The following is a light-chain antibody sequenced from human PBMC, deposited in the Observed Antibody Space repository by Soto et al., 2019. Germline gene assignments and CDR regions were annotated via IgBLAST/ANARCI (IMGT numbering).Light chain of an antibody. Sequence: EIVMTQSPVTLSVSPGESATLSCRASQSVGSNLAWYQQRPGQAPRLLIYGASTSATGIPVRFSGSGSGTEFTLTIIGLQSEDFGVYLCQQYNNRPPITFGQGTRLEIK. J-gene: IGKJ5*01. CDR3: QQYNNRPPIT. CDR2: GAS. V-gene: IGKV3D-15*01. CDR1: QSVGSN.